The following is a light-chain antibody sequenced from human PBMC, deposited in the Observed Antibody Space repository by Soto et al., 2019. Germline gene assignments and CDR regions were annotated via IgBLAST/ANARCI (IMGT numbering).Light chain of an antibody. CDR3: AAWDGSLNGLDV. J-gene: IGLJ1*01. CDR2: GSD. Sequence: QSVLTQPPSASGTPGQRVTISCSGSSSNIGTHTVNWYQQLPGTAPKLLIYGSDQRPSGVPDRFSGSKSGTSASLTISGLQSEDEADYYGAAWDGSLNGLDVFGTGTKLTVL. V-gene: IGLV1-44*01. CDR1: SSNIGTHT.